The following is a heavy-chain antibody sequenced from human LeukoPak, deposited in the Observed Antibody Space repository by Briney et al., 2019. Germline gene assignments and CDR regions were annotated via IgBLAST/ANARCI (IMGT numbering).Heavy chain of an antibody. D-gene: IGHD2-2*01. CDR2: ISAYNGNT. Sequence: ASVKVSCKASGCTFTSYGLSWVRQAPGQGLEWMGWISAYNGNTKYAQKFQGRVTMTTDTSTSTAYMELRSLRFDDTAVFYCARDLRGYCSSTSCRTDHFLDYWGQGTLVTVSS. CDR3: ARDLRGYCSSTSCRTDHFLDY. J-gene: IGHJ4*02. CDR1: GCTFTSYG. V-gene: IGHV1-18*01.